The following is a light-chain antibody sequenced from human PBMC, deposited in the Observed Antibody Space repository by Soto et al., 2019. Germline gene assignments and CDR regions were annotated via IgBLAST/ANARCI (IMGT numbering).Light chain of an antibody. CDR1: TGAVTSGHY. Sequence: QAVVTQEPSLTVSPGGTVTLTCGSSTGAVTSGHYPYWFQQKPGQAPRTLIYDTTNKHSWTPARFSGSLLGGKAALTLSGAQPEDEADYYCLLSFSGANWVFGGGTKVTFL. V-gene: IGLV7-46*01. CDR3: LLSFSGANWV. J-gene: IGLJ3*02. CDR2: DTT.